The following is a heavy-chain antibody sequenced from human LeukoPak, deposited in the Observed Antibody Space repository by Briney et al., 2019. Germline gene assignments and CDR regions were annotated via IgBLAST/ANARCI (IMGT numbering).Heavy chain of an antibody. D-gene: IGHD5-12*01. Sequence: GGSLRLSCAASGFTVSSNFMSWVRQAPGKGLEWVSIIYSGGSTYYAGSVKGRFTISRDNSKNTLYLQMNTLGVGDTAVYYCVRALGYTGYEGHETSSDWGQGTLVTVSS. V-gene: IGHV3-66*01. CDR1: GFTVSSNF. CDR3: VRALGYTGYEGHETSSD. CDR2: IYSGGST. J-gene: IGHJ4*02.